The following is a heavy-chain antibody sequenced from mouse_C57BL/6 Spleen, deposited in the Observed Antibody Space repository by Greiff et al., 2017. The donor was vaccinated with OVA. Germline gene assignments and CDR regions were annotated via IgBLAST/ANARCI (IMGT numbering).Heavy chain of an antibody. CDR3: ARGGECDYGSWYFDV. CDR1: GYTFTSYW. Sequence: QVQLQQPGAELVKPGASVKLSCKASGYTFTSYWMHWVKQRPGRGLEWIGRIDPNSGGTKYNEKFKSKATLTVDKPSSTAYMQRSSLTSEDSAVYYCARGGECDYGSWYFDVWGTGTMVTVSS. J-gene: IGHJ1*03. CDR2: IDPNSGGT. V-gene: IGHV1-72*01. D-gene: IGHD2-4*01.